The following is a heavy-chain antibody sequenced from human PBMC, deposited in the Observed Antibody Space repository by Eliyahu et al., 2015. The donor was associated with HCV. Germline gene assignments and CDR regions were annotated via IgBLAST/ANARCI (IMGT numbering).Heavy chain of an antibody. CDR1: GFTFXXXX. CDR3: AKRPGAGFWSGYSPNWFDP. D-gene: IGHD3-3*01. J-gene: IGHJ5*02. V-gene: IGHV3-23*01. Sequence: EVQLLESGGGLVXPGGSLRLSCAAXGFTFXXXXLGWVRQXPGKGAEWVSAXSGSGGSTYYADSVKGRFTISRDNSKNTLYLQMNSLRAEDTAVYYCAKRPGAGFWSGYSPNWFDPWGQGTLVTVSS. CDR2: XSGSGGST.